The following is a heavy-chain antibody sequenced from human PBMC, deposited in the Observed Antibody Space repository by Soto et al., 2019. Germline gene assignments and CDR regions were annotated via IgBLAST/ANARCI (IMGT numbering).Heavy chain of an antibody. V-gene: IGHV2-5*02. CDR2: IYWDDDK. CDR3: AHKPNVGSSWPGGWFDP. J-gene: IGHJ5*02. D-gene: IGHD6-13*01. Sequence: SGPTLVNPTQTLTLTCTFSGFSLSTSGVGVGWIRQPPGKALEWLALIYWDDDKRYSPSLKSRLTITKDTSKNQVVLTMTNMDPVDTATYYCAHKPNVGSSWPGGWFDPWGQGTLVTVSS. CDR1: GFSLSTSGVG.